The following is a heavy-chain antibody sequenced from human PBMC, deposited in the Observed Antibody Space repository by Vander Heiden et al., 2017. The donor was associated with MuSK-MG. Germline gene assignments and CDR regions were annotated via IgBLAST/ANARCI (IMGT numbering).Heavy chain of an antibody. CDR2: IYTSGNT. Sequence: QLQLQASGPGLVKPSETLSLTCTVSGGSISGYSWTWIRQPAGKGLEWIGLIYTSGNTNYNPSLKSRVTMSVDTSKNQFSLKLSSVTAADTAVYYCARNIHYYYDSYSDYWGQGTLVTVSS. CDR1: GGSISGYS. D-gene: IGHD3-22*01. J-gene: IGHJ4*02. CDR3: ARNIHYYYDSYSDY. V-gene: IGHV4-4*07.